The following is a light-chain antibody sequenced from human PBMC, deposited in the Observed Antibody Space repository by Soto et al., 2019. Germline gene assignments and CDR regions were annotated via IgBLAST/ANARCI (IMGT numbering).Light chain of an antibody. CDR3: CSNVTTPEV. CDR2: DGN. J-gene: IGLJ1*01. V-gene: IGLV2-11*01. Sequence: QSVTCLPRSVSGSPGQLLTISCTGTISDVDDYRYVSWYQQYPGKAPNLVIYDGNKRPSGVPDRFSGSNSGNTASLTISGLQAEDEADYYWCSNVTTPEVFGTGTKVTVL. CDR1: ISDVDDYRY.